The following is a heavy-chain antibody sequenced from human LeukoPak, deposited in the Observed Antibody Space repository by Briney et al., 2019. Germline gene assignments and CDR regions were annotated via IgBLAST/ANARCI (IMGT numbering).Heavy chain of an antibody. Sequence: GSLRLSCAASGFTFTTYAMHWVRQAPGKGLEWVAVISYDASTKYYADSVKGRFTISRDNSKNTLYLQMNSLRAEDTAVYYCARDPSQDDYWGQGTLVTVSS. J-gene: IGHJ4*02. V-gene: IGHV3-30-3*01. CDR3: ARDPSQDDY. CDR1: GFTFTTYA. CDR2: ISYDASTK.